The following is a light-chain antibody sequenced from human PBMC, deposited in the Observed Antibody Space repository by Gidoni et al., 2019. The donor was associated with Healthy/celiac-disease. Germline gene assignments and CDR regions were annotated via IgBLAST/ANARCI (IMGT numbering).Light chain of an antibody. Sequence: VLTQSPGTLSLSPGERATLSCRASQSVSSSYLAWYQQKPGQAPRLLIYGASSRATGIPDRISGSGSGTDFTLTISRLEPEDFAVYYWQQYGSSPGTFGGGTKVEIK. CDR1: QSVSSSY. CDR2: GAS. V-gene: IGKV3-20*01. J-gene: IGKJ4*01. CDR3: QQYGSSPGT.